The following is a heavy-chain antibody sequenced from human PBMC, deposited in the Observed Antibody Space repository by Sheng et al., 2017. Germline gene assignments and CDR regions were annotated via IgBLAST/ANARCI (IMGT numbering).Heavy chain of an antibody. CDR3: ARGVTTVTNYYYGMDV. V-gene: IGHV4-34*01. CDR2: VNHSGST. D-gene: IGHD4-17*01. CDR1: GGSFSGYY. J-gene: IGHJ6*02. Sequence: QVQLQQWGAGLLKPSETLSLTCAVYGGSFSGYYWSWIRQPPREGAWSGLGKVNHSGSTNYNPSLKSRVTISVDTSKNQFSLKLSSVTAADTAVYYCARGVTTVTNYYYGMDVWDQGP.